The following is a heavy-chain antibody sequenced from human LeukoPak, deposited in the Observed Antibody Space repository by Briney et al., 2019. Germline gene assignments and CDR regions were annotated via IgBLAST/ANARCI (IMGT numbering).Heavy chain of an antibody. J-gene: IGHJ4*02. CDR1: GGSISGYY. Sequence: PSETLSLTCTVSGGSISGYYWSWMRQPAGKGLEWIGRIHTSGNTNYNPSLKSRVTMSVDTSKNQFSLKLRSVTAADTAVYYCARGGVSISHDYWGQGTLVTVSS. CDR3: ARGGVSISHDY. V-gene: IGHV4-4*07. CDR2: IHTSGNT. D-gene: IGHD5/OR15-5a*01.